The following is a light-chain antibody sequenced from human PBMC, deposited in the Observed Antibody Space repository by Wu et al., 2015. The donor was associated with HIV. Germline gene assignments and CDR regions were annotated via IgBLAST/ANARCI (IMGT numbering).Light chain of an antibody. V-gene: IGKV1-13*02. CDR2: DAS. CDR3: QQFNSYPLT. Sequence: AIQLTQSPSSLSASVGDRVTITCRASQGISSALAWYQQKPGAGPKLLIYDASTLESGVPSRFSGSGSGTDFILTISSLQPEDFATYYCQQFNSYPLTFGGGTKVEIK. J-gene: IGKJ4*01. CDR1: QGISSA.